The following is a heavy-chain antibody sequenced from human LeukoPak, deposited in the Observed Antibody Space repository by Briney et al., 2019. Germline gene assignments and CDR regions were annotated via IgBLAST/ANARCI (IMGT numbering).Heavy chain of an antibody. D-gene: IGHD4-17*01. V-gene: IGHV4-4*02. CDR1: GGSISSSNY. Sequence: PSETLSLTCAVSGGSISSSNYWSWVRQPPGKGLDWIGEINHSGTTNYNPSLRSRVTISVDTSKKQFSLRLPSVTAADTAIYYCARCRTSPITTVTTDYYYYYMDVWGKGTTVTISS. CDR2: INHSGTT. J-gene: IGHJ6*03. CDR3: ARCRTSPITTVTTDYYYYYMDV.